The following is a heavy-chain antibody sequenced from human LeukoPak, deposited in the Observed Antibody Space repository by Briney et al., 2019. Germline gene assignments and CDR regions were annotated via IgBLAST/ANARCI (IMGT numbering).Heavy chain of an antibody. Sequence: GGSLRLSCAASGFTFSSYGMHWVRQAPGKGLEWVAVISYDGSNKYYADSVKGRFTISRDNSKNTLYLQMNSLRAEDTAVYYCARDPAYYDDPSWFDPWGQGTLVTVSS. J-gene: IGHJ5*02. CDR3: ARDPAYYDDPSWFDP. D-gene: IGHD3-22*01. CDR1: GFTFSSYG. CDR2: ISYDGSNK. V-gene: IGHV3-30*03.